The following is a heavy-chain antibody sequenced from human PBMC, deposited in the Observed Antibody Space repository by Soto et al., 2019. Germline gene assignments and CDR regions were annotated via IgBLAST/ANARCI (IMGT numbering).Heavy chain of an antibody. CDR1: GGTFSSYA. D-gene: IGHD3-3*01. V-gene: IGHV1-69*13. J-gene: IGHJ4*02. CDR2: IIPIFGTA. CDR3: ASSITIFGGYFDY. Sequence: ASVKVSCKASGGTFSSYAISWVRQAPGQELEWMGGIIPIFGTANYAQKFQGRVTITADVSTSTAYMELSSLRSEDTAVYYCASSITIFGGYFDYWGQGTLVTVSS.